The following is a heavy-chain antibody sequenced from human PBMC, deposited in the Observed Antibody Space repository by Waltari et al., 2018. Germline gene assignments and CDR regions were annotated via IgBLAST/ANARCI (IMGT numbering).Heavy chain of an antibody. J-gene: IGHJ3*02. CDR1: GGYISSYY. D-gene: IGHD5-12*01. Sequence: QVQLQESGPGLVKPSETLSLTCTVSGGYISSYYWSWIRQPPGKGLEWIGYIYYSGSTNYNPSLKSRVTISVDTSKNQFSLKLSSVTAADTAVYYCARAGDGYNWGDAFDIWGQGTMVTVSS. CDR2: IYYSGST. CDR3: ARAGDGYNWGDAFDI. V-gene: IGHV4-59*01.